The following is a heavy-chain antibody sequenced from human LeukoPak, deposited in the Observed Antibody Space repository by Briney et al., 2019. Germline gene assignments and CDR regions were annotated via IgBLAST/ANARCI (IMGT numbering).Heavy chain of an antibody. V-gene: IGHV3-30*01. CDR1: GFTFSSYA. Sequence: PGRSLRLSCAASGFTFSSYAMHWVRQAPGKGLEWVAVISYDGSNKFYADSVKGRFTISRDNSNNTLYLQMNSLRDEDTGVFYCAKVGPDTIAARRRYYYYYMDVWGKGTTVTVSS. J-gene: IGHJ6*03. CDR2: ISYDGSNK. CDR3: AKVGPDTIAARRRYYYYYMDV. D-gene: IGHD6-6*01.